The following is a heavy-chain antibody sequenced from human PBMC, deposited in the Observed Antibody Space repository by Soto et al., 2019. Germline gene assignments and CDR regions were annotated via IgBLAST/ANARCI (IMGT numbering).Heavy chain of an antibody. CDR2: ISHDATTT. V-gene: IGHV3-30*18. CDR3: TKDREETALSFDL. Sequence: QVQLVESGGGVVQPGKSLRLSCAASGFTFNEHGIHWVRQAPGKGLEWLAVISHDATTTYYADSVKGRFTISRDNSKNTVFLQNKSLGTEDTGCYFWTKDREETALSFDLWGQGTLGT. J-gene: IGHJ4*02. D-gene: IGHD5-18*01. CDR1: GFTFNEHG.